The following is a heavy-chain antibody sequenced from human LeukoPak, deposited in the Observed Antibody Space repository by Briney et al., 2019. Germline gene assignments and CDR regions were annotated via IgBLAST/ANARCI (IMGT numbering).Heavy chain of an antibody. CDR1: VFIYSSYG. D-gene: IGHD6-19*01. CDR2: IWYDGSNK. CDR3: AKAVEGAFDY. V-gene: IGHV3-33*06. Sequence: GGSLRLSCAASVFIYSSYGMHWVRQAPGKGREGVAVIWYDGSNKYYADSVKGLFTISRDNSKNTLYLQMNSLRAEDTAVYYCAKAVEGAFDYWGQGTLVTVSS. J-gene: IGHJ4*02.